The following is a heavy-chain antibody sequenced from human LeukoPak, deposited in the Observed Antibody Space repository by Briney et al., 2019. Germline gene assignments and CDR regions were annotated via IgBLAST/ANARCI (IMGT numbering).Heavy chain of an antibody. J-gene: IGHJ4*02. Sequence: ASVKVSCKTSGFTFTSYAMHWVRQAPGQSLEWMGWINAGNGNTKYSQKFQGRVTITSDTSASTAYMELSSLSSEDTAVYYCAREAWGSSCSDYWGQGTLVTVSP. D-gene: IGHD6-13*01. CDR1: GFTFTSYA. CDR3: AREAWGSSCSDY. CDR2: INAGNGNT. V-gene: IGHV1-3*01.